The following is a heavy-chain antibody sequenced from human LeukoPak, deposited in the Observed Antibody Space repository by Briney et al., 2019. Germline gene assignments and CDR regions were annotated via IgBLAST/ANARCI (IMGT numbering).Heavy chain of an antibody. V-gene: IGHV3-74*01. J-gene: IGHJ4*02. CDR2: ISSDGSST. Sequence: GGSLRLSCAASGFTFSSNWMYWVRQAPGKGLVWVSYISSDGSSTDYADSVKGRFTISRDNAKNSLYLQMNSLRDEDTAVYYCVRDPVRRFDYWGQGALVTVSS. CDR3: VRDPVRRFDY. CDR1: GFTFSSNW. D-gene: IGHD3-10*01.